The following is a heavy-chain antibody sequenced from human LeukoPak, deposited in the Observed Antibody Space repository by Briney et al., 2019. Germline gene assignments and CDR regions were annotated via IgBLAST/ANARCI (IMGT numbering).Heavy chain of an antibody. V-gene: IGHV1-24*01. Sequence: ASVKVSCKVSGYTLTELSMHWVRQAPGKGLEWMGGFDPEDGETIYAQKFQGRVTMTEDTSTDTAYMELSSLRSEDTAVYYCATVTPGMVRHPRVSYGMDVWGQGTTVTVSS. CDR2: FDPEDGET. CDR1: GYTLTELS. CDR3: ATVTPGMVRHPRVSYGMDV. J-gene: IGHJ6*02. D-gene: IGHD3-10*01.